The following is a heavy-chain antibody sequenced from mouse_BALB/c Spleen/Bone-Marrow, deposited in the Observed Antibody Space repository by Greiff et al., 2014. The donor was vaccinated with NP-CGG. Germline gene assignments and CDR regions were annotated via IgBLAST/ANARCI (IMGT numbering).Heavy chain of an antibody. CDR3: ARDRGVQGYAMDY. CDR1: GFTFSDYY. J-gene: IGHJ4*01. Sequence: DVKLQESGGGLVKPGGSLKLSCAASGFTFSDYYMYWVRQTPKKRLEWVATISDGGSYTYYPDSVKGRFTISRDIAKNNLYLQMSSLKSEDTAMYYCARDRGVQGYAMDYWGQGTSVTVSS. V-gene: IGHV5-4*02. D-gene: IGHD2-14*01. CDR2: ISDGGSYT.